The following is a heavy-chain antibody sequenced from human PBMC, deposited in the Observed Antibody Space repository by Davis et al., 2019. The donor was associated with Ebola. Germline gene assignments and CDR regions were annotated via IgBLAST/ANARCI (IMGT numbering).Heavy chain of an antibody. Sequence: PSETLSLTCAVSGGSISSSNWWSWVRQPPGKGLEWIGEIYHSGSTNYNPSLKSRVTISVDKSKNQFSLKLSSVTAADTAVYYCARVGTTSDYYDFWRGAFDIWGQGTMVTVSS. J-gene: IGHJ3*02. V-gene: IGHV4-4*02. CDR1: GGSISSSNW. CDR3: ARVGTTSDYYDFWRGAFDI. CDR2: IYHSGST. D-gene: IGHD3-3*01.